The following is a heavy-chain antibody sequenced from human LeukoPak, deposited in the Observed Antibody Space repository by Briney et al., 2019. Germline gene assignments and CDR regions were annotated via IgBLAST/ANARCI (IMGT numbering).Heavy chain of an antibody. D-gene: IGHD2-15*01. CDR3: ASVGVVADYGLDV. Sequence: ASVKVSCKAYGYTLTGHYLHWVRQAPGQGLEWMGWINPNTGATTYAQRFQGRVTLTRDTSISTAYMDLSRLRPDDTAVYYCASVGVVADYGLDVWGQGTTVTVSS. V-gene: IGHV1-2*02. J-gene: IGHJ6*02. CDR2: INPNTGAT. CDR1: GYTLTGHY.